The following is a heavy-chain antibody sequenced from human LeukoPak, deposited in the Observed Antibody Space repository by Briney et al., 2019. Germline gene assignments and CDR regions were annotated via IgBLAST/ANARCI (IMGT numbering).Heavy chain of an antibody. J-gene: IGHJ4*02. D-gene: IGHD3-22*01. V-gene: IGHV4-59*01. CDR2: IHYNGRI. Sequence: SETLSLTCSASGGSISTYYWTWIRQPPGKGLEWIGNIHYNGRINYNPSLKSRVTISVDTSKNQFSLKLSSVTAADTAEYYCAREVYDSNGYYTDYWGQGTLVTVSS. CDR1: GGSISTYY. CDR3: AREVYDSNGYYTDY.